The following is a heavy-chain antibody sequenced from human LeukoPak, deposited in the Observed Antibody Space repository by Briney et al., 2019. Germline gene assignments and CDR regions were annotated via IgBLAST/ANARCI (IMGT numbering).Heavy chain of an antibody. CDR2: IIPMFGTA. J-gene: IGHJ4*02. Sequence: ASVKVSCKASGGTFSNYEISWVRQAPGQGLEWMGGIIPMFGTAKYAQKFQGRVTITADKSTSTAYMELSSLRSEDTAVYYCASGTTDIVVVPATLRNYYFDYWGQGTLVTVSS. CDR1: GGTFSNYE. CDR3: ASGTTDIVVVPATLRNYYFDY. D-gene: IGHD2-2*01. V-gene: IGHV1-69*06.